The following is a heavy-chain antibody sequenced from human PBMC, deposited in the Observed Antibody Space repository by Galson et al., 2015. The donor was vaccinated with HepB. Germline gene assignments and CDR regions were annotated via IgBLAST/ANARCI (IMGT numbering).Heavy chain of an antibody. V-gene: IGHV3-21*01. CDR3: ARVGGSYRHFDY. Sequence: SLRLSCAASGFTFSSYSMNWVRQAPGKGLEWVSSISSSSSYIYYADSVKGRFTISRDNAKNSLYLQMNSLRAEDTAVYYCARVGGSYRHFDYWGQGTLVTVSS. D-gene: IGHD1-26*01. CDR2: ISSSSSYI. CDR1: GFTFSSYS. J-gene: IGHJ4*02.